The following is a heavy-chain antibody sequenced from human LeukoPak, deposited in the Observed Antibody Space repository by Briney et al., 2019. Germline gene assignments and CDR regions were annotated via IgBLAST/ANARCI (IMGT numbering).Heavy chain of an antibody. Sequence: GGSLRLSCAASGFTFSTYWMSWVRQAPGKGLEWVSYISSSGSTIYYADSVKGRFTISRDNAKNTLYLQMNSLRAEDTAVYYCAKVRSSTMVRGANFDYWGQGTLVTVSS. CDR3: AKVRSSTMVRGANFDY. CDR1: GFTFSTYW. CDR2: ISSSGSTI. J-gene: IGHJ4*02. D-gene: IGHD3-10*01. V-gene: IGHV3-11*01.